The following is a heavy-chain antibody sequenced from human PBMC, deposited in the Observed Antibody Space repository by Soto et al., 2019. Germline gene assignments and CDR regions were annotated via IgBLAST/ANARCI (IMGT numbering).Heavy chain of an antibody. Sequence: GGSLRLSCEASGFTFSSYSMNWVRQAPGKGLEWVSYISSGSNPIYYADSMKGRFTTSRDNAKNLLFLQMNSLRDEDTAVYYCGRCCSGSGRIEIWDRETMSAVAS. CDR3: GRCCSGSGRIEI. CDR1: GFTFSSYS. V-gene: IGHV3-48*02. D-gene: IGHD6-19*01. CDR2: ISSGSNPI. J-gene: IGHJ3*02.